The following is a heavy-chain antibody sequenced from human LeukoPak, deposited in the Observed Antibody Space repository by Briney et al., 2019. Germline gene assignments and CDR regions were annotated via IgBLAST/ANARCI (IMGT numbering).Heavy chain of an antibody. J-gene: IGHJ3*02. D-gene: IGHD3-22*01. V-gene: IGHV3-21*01. CDR3: ARDRPYYYDSSGSLPHDAFDI. CDR1: GFTFSSYS. CDR2: ISSSSSYI. Sequence: PGGSLRLSCAASGFTFSSYSMNWVRQAPGKGLEWVSSISSSSSYIYYADSVKGRFTISRDDAKNSLYLQMNSLRAEDTAVYYCARDRPYYYDSSGSLPHDAFDIWGQGTMVTVSS.